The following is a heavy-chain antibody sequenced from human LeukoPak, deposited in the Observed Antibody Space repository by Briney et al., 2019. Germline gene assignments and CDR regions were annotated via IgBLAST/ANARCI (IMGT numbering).Heavy chain of an antibody. CDR2: IWYDGSNK. CDR3: AKSYGDYTLFDY. J-gene: IGHJ4*02. V-gene: IGHV3-33*06. D-gene: IGHD4-17*01. Sequence: GRSLRLSCAASVFTFRSYCMHWVRQAPGKGLEWVAVIWYDGSNKYCADSVKGRFTISRDNSKNTLYLEMSSLRAEDTAVYYCAKSYGDYTLFDYWGQGTLVAVSS. CDR1: VFTFRSYC.